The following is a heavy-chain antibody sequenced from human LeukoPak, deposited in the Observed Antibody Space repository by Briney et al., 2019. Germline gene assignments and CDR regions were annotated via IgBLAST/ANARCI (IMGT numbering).Heavy chain of an antibody. D-gene: IGHD5-18*01. CDR2: ISTSGSTI. CDR3: ARDGPGYSFDY. CDR1: GFSFSRYG. Sequence: GGSLRLSCAASGFSFSRYGINWVRQAPGKGLEGVSSISTSGSTIYYADSVKGRFTISRDNARNSLYLQVYSLRAEDTAVFYCARDGPGYSFDYWGQGTLGTVSS. J-gene: IGHJ4*02. V-gene: IGHV3-48*03.